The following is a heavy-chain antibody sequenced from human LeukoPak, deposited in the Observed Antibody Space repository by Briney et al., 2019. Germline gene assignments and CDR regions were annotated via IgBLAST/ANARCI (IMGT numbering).Heavy chain of an antibody. D-gene: IGHD2-2*01. V-gene: IGHV6-1*01. CDR3: ARRLTQYDCFDP. CDR2: TYYRSTWYN. Sequence: SQTLSLTCVISGDSVSSNSVAWNWIRQSPSRGLEWLGRTYYRSTWYNDYAVSVRGRITVNPDTSKNQFSLHLNSVTPEDTAVYYCARRLTQYDCFDPWGQGILVTVSS. CDR1: GDSVSSNSVA. J-gene: IGHJ5*02.